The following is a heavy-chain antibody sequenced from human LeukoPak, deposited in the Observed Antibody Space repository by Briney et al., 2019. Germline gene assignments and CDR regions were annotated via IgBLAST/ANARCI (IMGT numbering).Heavy chain of an antibody. CDR3: AKVPDYGDFIFDY. Sequence: GGSLRLSCAASGFTFDDYAMHWVRQAPGKGLEWVSLISGDGTRTYYADSVKGRVTISRDNSKNSLYLQMNSLRTADTALYYCAKVPDYGDFIFDYWGQGTLVTVSS. CDR1: GFTFDDYA. CDR2: ISGDGTRT. D-gene: IGHD4-17*01. V-gene: IGHV3-43*02. J-gene: IGHJ4*02.